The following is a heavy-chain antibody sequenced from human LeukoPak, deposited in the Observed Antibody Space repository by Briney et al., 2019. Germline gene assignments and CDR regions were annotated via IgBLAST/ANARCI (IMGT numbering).Heavy chain of an antibody. CDR3: ARDYYDILTGSENWFDP. CDR2: IYTSGST. CDR1: GGSISSGSYY. J-gene: IGHJ5*02. D-gene: IGHD3-9*01. V-gene: IGHV4-61*02. Sequence: SQTLSLTCTVSGGSISSGSYYWSWIRQPAGKGLEWIGRIYTSGSTNYNPSLKSRVTISVDTSKNQFSLKLSSVSAADTAVYYCARDYYDILTGSENWFDPWGQGTLVTVSS.